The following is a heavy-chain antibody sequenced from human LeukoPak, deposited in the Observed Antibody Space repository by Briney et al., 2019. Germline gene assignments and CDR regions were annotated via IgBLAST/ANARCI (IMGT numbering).Heavy chain of an antibody. CDR3: ARGDYYFEY. V-gene: IGHV4-59*08. J-gene: IGHJ4*02. CDR1: GGSITNYY. D-gene: IGHD1-26*01. Sequence: SETLSLTCTASGGSITNYYWSWIRQPPGKGLEWIGYIYYSGSTNYNPSLKSRLTISVDTSKNQFSLKLNSVTAADTAVYYCARGDYYFEYWGQGTLVTVSS. CDR2: IYYSGST.